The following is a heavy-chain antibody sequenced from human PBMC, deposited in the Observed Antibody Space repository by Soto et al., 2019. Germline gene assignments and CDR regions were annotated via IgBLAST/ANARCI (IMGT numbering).Heavy chain of an antibody. D-gene: IGHD3-16*01. Sequence: QVQLVESGGGLVKPGGSLRLSCAASGFSFSDDYMSWIRQAPVKGLEWVSHISSSGSTINYAESVRGRFSIYRENAKNSLYLKMNSLRADDTAVYYCARVGCGYDCFAQGSAFDIWGHGTMVTVSS. V-gene: IGHV3-11*01. CDR2: ISSSGSTI. CDR1: GFSFSDDY. CDR3: ARVGCGYDCFAQGSAFDI. J-gene: IGHJ3*02.